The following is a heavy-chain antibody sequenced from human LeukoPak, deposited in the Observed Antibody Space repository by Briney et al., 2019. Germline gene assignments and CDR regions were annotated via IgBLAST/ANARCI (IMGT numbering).Heavy chain of an antibody. V-gene: IGHV4-59*08. CDR2: VYYRGIT. CDR3: ARLIATTGTADWFDP. CDR1: GGSISGYH. Sequence: SETLSPTCIVSGGSISGYHWSWIRQPPGKGLEWIGYVYYRGITNYNPSLKSRVTISVDTSKNQFSLRLSSVTAADTAIYYCARLIATTGTADWFDPWGPGILVTVSS. D-gene: IGHD6-13*01. J-gene: IGHJ5*02.